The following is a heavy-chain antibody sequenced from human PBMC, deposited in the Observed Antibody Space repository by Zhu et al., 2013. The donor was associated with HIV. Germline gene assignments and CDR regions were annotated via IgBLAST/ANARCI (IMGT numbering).Heavy chain of an antibody. J-gene: IGHJ5*02. V-gene: IGHV5-51*01. CDR3: ARHRSSGSSNYWGFDP. Sequence: EVQLVQSGAEVKKPGESLKISCKGSGYKFTGYWLGWVRQTPGKGLEWMGIIHPGDSDTTYSPSFQGQVTISVDTSINTAYLHWNSLKASDTATYYCARHRSSGSSNYWGFDPWGQGTPVVVSS. D-gene: IGHD3-10*01. CDR2: IHPGDSDT. CDR1: GYKFTGYW.